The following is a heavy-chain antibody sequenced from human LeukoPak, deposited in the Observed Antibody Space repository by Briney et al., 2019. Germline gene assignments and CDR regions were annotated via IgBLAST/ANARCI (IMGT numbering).Heavy chain of an antibody. J-gene: IGHJ3*02. D-gene: IGHD2-2*02. CDR1: GFTFSSYG. Sequence: GRSLRLSCAASGFTFSSYGMHWVRQAPGKGLEWVAVISYDGSNKYYADSVKGRFTISRDNSKNTLYLQMNSLRAEDTAVYYCAKDHGGYCSSTSCYKGAFDIWGQGTMVTVSS. V-gene: IGHV3-30*18. CDR2: ISYDGSNK. CDR3: AKDHGGYCSSTSCYKGAFDI.